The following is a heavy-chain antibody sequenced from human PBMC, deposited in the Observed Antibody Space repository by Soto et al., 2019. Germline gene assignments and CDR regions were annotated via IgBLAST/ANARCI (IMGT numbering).Heavy chain of an antibody. V-gene: IGHV3-7*01. CDR2: IKPDGSEK. CDR3: ARGDMVRENDAFDI. J-gene: IGHJ3*02. D-gene: IGHD3-10*01. CDR1: GFTVSGFW. Sequence: EAQLVESGGGLVQPGGSLRLSCAASGFTVSGFWMNWVRQTPGKGLEWVAHIKPDGSEKYFVDSVRGRFTISRDNAKNSVYLQMNSLRAEDTAVYYCARGDMVRENDAFDIWGQGTMVTVSS.